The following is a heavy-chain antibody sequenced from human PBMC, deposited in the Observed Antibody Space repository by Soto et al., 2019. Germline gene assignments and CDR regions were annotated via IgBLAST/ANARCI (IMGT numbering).Heavy chain of an antibody. CDR2: INLDGSEK. J-gene: IGHJ6*02. D-gene: IGHD5-18*01. Sequence: EVQLVESGGGLVQPGGCLRLSCAASGFTFRTYWLSWVRQVPGKGLEWVANINLDGSEKNYVDSVKGRFTISRDNARNSLYLQMSRLRAEDTALYYCARDGSTSWYSYDYHGMDVWGQGTTVTVSS. V-gene: IGHV3-7*05. CDR3: ARDGSTSWYSYDYHGMDV. CDR1: GFTFRTYW.